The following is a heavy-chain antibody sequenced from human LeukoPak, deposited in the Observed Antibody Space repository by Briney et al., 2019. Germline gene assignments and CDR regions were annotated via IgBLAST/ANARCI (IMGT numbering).Heavy chain of an antibody. CDR2: ISASGGTT. CDR1: GFTFSSYA. Sequence: GGSLRPSCAASGFTFSSYAMTWVRQAPGKGLEWVSAISASGGTTYYADSVKGRFTISRDNSKNTLFLQMNSLRAEDTAVYFCANLYGDSSNGMDVWGQGTTVTVSS. D-gene: IGHD4-17*01. CDR3: ANLYGDSSNGMDV. J-gene: IGHJ6*02. V-gene: IGHV3-23*01.